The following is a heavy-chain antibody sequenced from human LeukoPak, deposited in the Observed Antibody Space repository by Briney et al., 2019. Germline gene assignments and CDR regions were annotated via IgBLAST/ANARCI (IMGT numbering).Heavy chain of an antibody. CDR3: AKLVASGTSRNFDY. CDR2: IGDIGGT. V-gene: IGHV3-23*01. D-gene: IGHD6-13*01. Sequence: GGSLRLSCAASGFTFSSYAMNWVRQAPGKGLEWVSAIGDIGGTFYADSVKGRFTISRDNSKNTVYLQMNSLGAEDTAVYYCAKLVASGTSRNFDYWGQGTPVTVSS. CDR1: GFTFSSYA. J-gene: IGHJ4*02.